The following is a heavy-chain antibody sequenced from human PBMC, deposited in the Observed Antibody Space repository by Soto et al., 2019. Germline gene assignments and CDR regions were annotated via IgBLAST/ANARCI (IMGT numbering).Heavy chain of an antibody. Sequence: QVQLVQSGAEVKKPGSSVKVSCKASGGTFSSYAISWVRQAPGQGLEWMGGSIPIFGTANYAQKFQGRVTITAEQSTSTANMELSSLRSEDTAVYYWAPWVASGSTGYGMDVWGQGTTVTVSS. CDR1: GGTFSSYA. V-gene: IGHV1-69*01. CDR2: SIPIFGTA. D-gene: IGHD1-7*01. CDR3: APWVASGSTGYGMDV. J-gene: IGHJ6*02.